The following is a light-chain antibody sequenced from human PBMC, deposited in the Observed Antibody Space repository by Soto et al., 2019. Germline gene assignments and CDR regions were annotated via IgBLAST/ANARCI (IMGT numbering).Light chain of an antibody. J-gene: IGLJ3*02. CDR2: EVI. CDR3: TSYTNSGTGV. Sequence: QSVLTQPASVSGSPGQSITISCTATSSDVDTHNYVSWYQQYPGKAPKLMIYEVINRPSGVSNRFSGSKSGNTASLTISGLQAEDEADYYCTSYTNSGTGVFGGGTKLTVL. V-gene: IGLV2-14*01. CDR1: SSDVDTHNY.